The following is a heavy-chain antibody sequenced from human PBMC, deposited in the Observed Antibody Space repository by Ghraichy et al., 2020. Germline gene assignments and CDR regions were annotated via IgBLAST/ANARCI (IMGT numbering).Heavy chain of an antibody. V-gene: IGHV4-4*07. CDR3: ARDSPVGVYCGGDCYFDY. J-gene: IGHJ4*02. Sequence: SETLSLTCTVSGGSISSYYWSWIRQPAGKGLEWIGRIYTSGSTNYNPSLKSRVTMSVDTSKNQFSLKLSSVTAADTAVYYCARDSPVGVYCGGDCYFDYWGQGTLVTVSS. CDR2: IYTSGST. CDR1: GGSISSYY. D-gene: IGHD2-21*02.